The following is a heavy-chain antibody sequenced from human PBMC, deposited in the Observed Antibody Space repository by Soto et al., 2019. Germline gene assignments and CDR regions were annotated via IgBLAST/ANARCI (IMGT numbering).Heavy chain of an antibody. V-gene: IGHV1-18*01. D-gene: IGHD6-19*01. CDR2: ISPHNDRT. Sequence: QVQLVQSGADVKKPGASVKVSCKASGYNFTSYGISWVRQAPGQGLEWMGWISPHNDRTKYARRFQDRVTMITETLTSTVYIELGSLRSDDTAVYYCARDLYYSSGRYFDHDAFDIWGQGTVVTVSS. CDR1: GYNFTSYG. CDR3: ARDLYYSSGRYFDHDAFDI. J-gene: IGHJ3*02.